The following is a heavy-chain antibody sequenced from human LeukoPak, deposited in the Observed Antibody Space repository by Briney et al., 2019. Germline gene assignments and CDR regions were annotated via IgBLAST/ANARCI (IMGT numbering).Heavy chain of an antibody. D-gene: IGHD3-10*01. Sequence: GGSLRLSCAASGFTFSDYYMSWIRQAPGKGLERVSYISSTSSYTNYADSVKGRFTISRDNAKNSLYLQMNSLRADDTAVYYCARDSMVREKLLDYWGQGALVTVSS. CDR3: ARDSMVREKLLDY. J-gene: IGHJ4*02. V-gene: IGHV3-11*05. CDR2: ISSTSSYT. CDR1: GFTFSDYY.